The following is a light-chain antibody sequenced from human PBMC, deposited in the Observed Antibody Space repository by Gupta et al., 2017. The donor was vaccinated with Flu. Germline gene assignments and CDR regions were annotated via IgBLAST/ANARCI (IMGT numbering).Light chain of an antibody. Sequence: DSVMTQTPLSLPVTPGEPASIYCRSSQSRWESDDGNTYLDWYLQKPGQSPQLLIYQRSYRASGVPDRFSGSGSGTDFTLKISRVEADDVVVYYCRQRIECPFTFGHGTKVDIK. V-gene: IGKV2-40*01. CDR1: QSRWESDDGNTY. CDR3: RQRIECPFT. CDR2: QRS. J-gene: IGKJ3*01.